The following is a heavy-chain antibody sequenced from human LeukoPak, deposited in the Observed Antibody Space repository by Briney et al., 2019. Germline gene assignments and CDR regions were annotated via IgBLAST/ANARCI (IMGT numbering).Heavy chain of an antibody. CDR1: GFTFSSYS. V-gene: IGHV3-21*01. D-gene: IGHD1-1*01. Sequence: PGGSLRLSCAASGFTFSSYSMNWVRQAPGKGLEWVSSISSSSYIYYADSVKGRLTISRDNAKNSLYLQMNSLRAEDTAVYYCARDGTGSDAFDIWGQGTMVTVSS. CDR2: ISSSSYI. J-gene: IGHJ3*02. CDR3: ARDGTGSDAFDI.